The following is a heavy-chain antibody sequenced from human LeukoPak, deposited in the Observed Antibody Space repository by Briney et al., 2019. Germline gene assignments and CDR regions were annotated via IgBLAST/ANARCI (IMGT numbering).Heavy chain of an antibody. CDR3: AKGPINCSSTSCRRKTEYYFDY. D-gene: IGHD2-2*01. V-gene: IGHV3-30-3*01. CDR1: GFTFSSYA. CDR2: ISYDGSNK. J-gene: IGHJ4*02. Sequence: PGGSLRLSCAASGFTFSSYAMHWVRQAPGKGLEWVAVISYDGSNKYYADSVKGRFTISRDNSKNTLYLQMNSLRAEDTAVYYCAKGPINCSSTSCRRKTEYYFDYWGQGTLVTVSS.